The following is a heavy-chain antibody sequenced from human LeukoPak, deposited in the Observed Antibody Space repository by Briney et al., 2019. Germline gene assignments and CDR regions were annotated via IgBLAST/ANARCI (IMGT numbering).Heavy chain of an antibody. J-gene: IGHJ4*02. D-gene: IGHD3-9*01. CDR1: GFTFSSYS. V-gene: IGHV3-21*01. Sequence: GGSLRLSCAVSGFTFSSYSMNWVRQAPGKGLEWVSSISSSSSYIYYADSVKGRFTISRDNAKNSLYLQMNSLRAEDTAVYYCARDIGRYFDWLLGPFDYWGQGTLVTVSS. CDR2: ISSSSSYI. CDR3: ARDIGRYFDWLLGPFDY.